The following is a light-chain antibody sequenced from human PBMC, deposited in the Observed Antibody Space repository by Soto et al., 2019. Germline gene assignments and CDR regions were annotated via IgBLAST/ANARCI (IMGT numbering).Light chain of an antibody. CDR2: KAS. V-gene: IGKV1-5*03. J-gene: IGKJ1*01. Sequence: DITMNQSPSTLSAYVGDRVTITCRASQSISSWLAWYQQKPGKAPKLLIYKASSLESGVPSRFSGSGSGAEFTLTIASFQPEDCALYYCLHTFDYPRTLGQGTNVDI. CDR3: LHTFDYPRT. CDR1: QSISSW.